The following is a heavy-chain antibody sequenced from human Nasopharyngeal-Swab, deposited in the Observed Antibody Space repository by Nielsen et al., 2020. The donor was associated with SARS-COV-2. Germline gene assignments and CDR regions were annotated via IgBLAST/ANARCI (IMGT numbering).Heavy chain of an antibody. V-gene: IGHV3-53*01. J-gene: IGHJ6*02. CDR3: ARDGGYNWNCYYYYGMDV. Sequence: WIRRPPGKGLEWVSVIYNGGSTYYADSVKGRLTISRDNSKNKLYLQVNSLRAEDTAVYYCARDGGYNWNCYYYYGMDVWGQGTTVTVSS. CDR2: IYNGGST. D-gene: IGHD1-7*01.